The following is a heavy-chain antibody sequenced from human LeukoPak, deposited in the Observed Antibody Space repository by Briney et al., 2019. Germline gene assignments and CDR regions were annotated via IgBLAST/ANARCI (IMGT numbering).Heavy chain of an antibody. CDR3: AKDMGSGTPTYFDY. Sequence: GGSLRLSCAASGFIFSSYAMSWVRQAPGKGLEWVSGISSSSDRTYYADSVKGRFTISRDNSKNTLSLQMSSLRAEDTAVYYCAKDMGSGTPTYFDYWGQGNLVTVSS. V-gene: IGHV3-23*01. CDR2: ISSSSDRT. J-gene: IGHJ4*02. CDR1: GFIFSSYA. D-gene: IGHD1-14*01.